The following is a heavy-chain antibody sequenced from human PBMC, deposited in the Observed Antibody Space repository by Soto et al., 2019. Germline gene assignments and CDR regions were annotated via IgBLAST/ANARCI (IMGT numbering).Heavy chain of an antibody. J-gene: IGHJ6*03. V-gene: IGHV4-59*08. Sequence: SETLSLTCTVSGGSISSYYWSWIRQPPGKGLEWIGYIYYSGSTNYNPSLKSRVTISVDTSKNQFSLKLSSVTAADTAVYYCARLKVGYSSSWSPSYYYYMDVWGKGTTVTV. D-gene: IGHD6-13*01. CDR2: IYYSGST. CDR3: ARLKVGYSSSWSPSYYYYMDV. CDR1: GGSISSYY.